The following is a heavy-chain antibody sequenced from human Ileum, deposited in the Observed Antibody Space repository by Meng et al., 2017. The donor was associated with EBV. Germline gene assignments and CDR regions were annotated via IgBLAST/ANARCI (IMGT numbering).Heavy chain of an antibody. D-gene: IGHD4-23*01. Sequence: QLQLPPWGEGLSKPSETLSLTCAVYGGSFNDYYWTWLRQPPGKGLEWIGEIDQSGYTKFNPSLSSRATISRDTSNNQFSLRLNSVTAADTALYYCARYGRCNGNSFYCFDPWGQGTLVTVSS. CDR1: GGSFNDYY. J-gene: IGHJ5*02. CDR3: ARYGRCNGNSFYCFDP. V-gene: IGHV4-34*01. CDR2: IDQSGYT.